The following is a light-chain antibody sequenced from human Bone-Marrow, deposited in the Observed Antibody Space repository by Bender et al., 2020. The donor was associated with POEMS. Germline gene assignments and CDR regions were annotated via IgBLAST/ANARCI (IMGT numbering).Light chain of an antibody. Sequence: QSALTQPASVSGSPGQSITISCTGTSSDVGAYDYVAWFQQHPGKAPQLMIYEVSNRPSGVSNRFSGSKSGNTASLTISGLQAEDEADYYCSSYVDNSIAFGGGTKLTVL. J-gene: IGLJ2*01. V-gene: IGLV2-14*01. CDR1: SSDVGAYDY. CDR3: SSYVDNSIA. CDR2: EVS.